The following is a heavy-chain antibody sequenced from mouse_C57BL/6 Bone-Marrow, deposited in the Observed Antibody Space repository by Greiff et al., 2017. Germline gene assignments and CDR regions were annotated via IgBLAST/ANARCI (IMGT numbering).Heavy chain of an antibody. Sequence: EVQLQQSGAELVRPGASVKLSCTASGFNIKDDYMHWVKQRPEQGLEWIGWIDPENGDTEYASKFQGKATITADTSSNTAYLQLSSLTSEDTAVYYCTTGFYWYFDGWGTGTTGTVSS. CDR2: IDPENGDT. CDR3: TTGFYWYFDG. J-gene: IGHJ1*03. CDR1: GFNIKDDY. V-gene: IGHV14-4*01.